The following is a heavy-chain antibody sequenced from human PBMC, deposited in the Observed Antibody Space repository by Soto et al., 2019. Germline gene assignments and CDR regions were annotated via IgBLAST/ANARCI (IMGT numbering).Heavy chain of an antibody. CDR1: RYTFTAFF. V-gene: IGHV1-24*01. D-gene: IGHD3-16*01. J-gene: IGHJ4*02. CDR2: FDPEDAER. Sequence: ASVKVSCQVSRYTFTAFFPNWARQPPRKGLEWMGGFDPEDAERIFAQKFQGRVTFTEDTSTDRAYMGRSSLGSDDTAINYCANRTYYDDFGGNFDYWGQGTPVSVSS. CDR3: ANRTYYDDFGGNFDY.